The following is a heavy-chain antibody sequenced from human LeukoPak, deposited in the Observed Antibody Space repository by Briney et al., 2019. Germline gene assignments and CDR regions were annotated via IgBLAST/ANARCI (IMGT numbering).Heavy chain of an antibody. CDR3: AREGDSSSVGWFAH. J-gene: IGHJ5*02. CDR2: IYHSGNT. V-gene: IGHV4-38-2*02. Sequence: SETLSLTCAVSGYSISSGYYWGWIRQPPGKGLEWIGNIYHSGNTYYNPSLKSRVTISVDTSKNQFSLELRSVTAAEAAVLYCAREGDSSSVGWFAHWGRGTLVTVSS. CDR1: GYSISSGYY. D-gene: IGHD6-13*01.